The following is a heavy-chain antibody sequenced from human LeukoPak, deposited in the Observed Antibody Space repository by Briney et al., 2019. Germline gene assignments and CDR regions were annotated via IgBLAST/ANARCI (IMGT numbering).Heavy chain of an antibody. J-gene: IGHJ6*02. D-gene: IGHD4-17*01. Sequence: ASVKVSCKASGYTFTSYGISWVRQAPGXXXXWMGWISAYNGNTNYAQKLQGRVTMTTDTSTSTAYMELRSLRSDDTAVYYCARVRSTVAKGGNYYYYGMDVWGQGTTVTVSS. V-gene: IGHV1-18*01. CDR2: ISAYNGNT. CDR3: ARVRSTVAKGGNYYYYGMDV. CDR1: GYTFTSYG.